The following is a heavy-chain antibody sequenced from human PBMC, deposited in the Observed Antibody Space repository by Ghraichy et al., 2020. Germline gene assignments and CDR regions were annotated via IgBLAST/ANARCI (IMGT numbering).Heavy chain of an antibody. V-gene: IGHV2-5*02. Sequence: SGPTLVKPTQALTLTCTFSGFSLSTSGVGVGWIRQPPGKALEWLALIYWDDDKRYSPSLKSRLTITKDTSKNQVVLTMTNMDPVDTATYYCAHRQEILVAFDIWGQGTMVTVSS. D-gene: IGHD3-3*01. CDR2: IYWDDDK. CDR3: AHRQEILVAFDI. CDR1: GFSLSTSGVG. J-gene: IGHJ3*02.